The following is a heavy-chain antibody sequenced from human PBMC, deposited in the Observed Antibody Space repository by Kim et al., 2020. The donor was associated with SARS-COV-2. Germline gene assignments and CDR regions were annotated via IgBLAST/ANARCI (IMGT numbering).Heavy chain of an antibody. CDR1: GYTFKSYP. J-gene: IGHJ4*02. Sequence: ASVKVSCKASGYTFKSYPIHWVRQAPGQRLEWMGWVNAANDKTKYSQKFQGRVTITRDTSTNTAYMDLSSLTSEDTAIYYCAREMNPTVYDYWGQGTLVTVSS. V-gene: IGHV1-3*01. CDR2: VNAANDKT. CDR3: AREMNPTVYDY.